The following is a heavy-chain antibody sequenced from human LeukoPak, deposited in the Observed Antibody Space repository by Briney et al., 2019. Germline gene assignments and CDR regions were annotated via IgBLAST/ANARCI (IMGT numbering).Heavy chain of an antibody. CDR1: GGSMSSYYW. D-gene: IGHD6-19*01. CDR3: AHSGVAGPFDY. J-gene: IGHJ4*02. Sequence: TLSLTCTVSGGSMSSYYWSWIRQPPGKALEWLALIYWDDDKRYSPSLKSRLTITKDTSKNQVVLTMTNMDPVDTATYYCAHSGVAGPFDYWGQGTLVTVSS. V-gene: IGHV2-5*08. CDR2: IYWDDDK.